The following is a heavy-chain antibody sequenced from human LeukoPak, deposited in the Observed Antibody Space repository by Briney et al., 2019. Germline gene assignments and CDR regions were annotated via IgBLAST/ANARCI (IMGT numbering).Heavy chain of an antibody. Sequence: SESLSLTCTVSGGSITDYYWSWVRQPPGKVLEWVGFMCYSGRTNSHASLKSRGTISADTSKYQISMKLSPVTAAETAVYYCTRVGGSASVLSAFDIWGQGTVVTVSS. CDR1: GGSITDYY. D-gene: IGHD6-6*01. J-gene: IGHJ3*02. CDR3: TRVGGSASVLSAFDI. V-gene: IGHV4-59*01. CDR2: MCYSGRT.